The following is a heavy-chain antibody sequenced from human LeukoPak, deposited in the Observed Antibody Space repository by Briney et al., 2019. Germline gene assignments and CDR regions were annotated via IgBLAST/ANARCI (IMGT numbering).Heavy chain of an antibody. Sequence: GGSLRLSCVASGFTVSSNYMSWVRQAPGKGLEWVSVIYNDGSSYHADSVKGRFTISRDNSKNTLYLQMDSLRAEDTAVYYCARDRPFGGVLDFDYWGQGTLVTVSS. CDR3: ARDRPFGGVLDFDY. J-gene: IGHJ4*02. D-gene: IGHD3-16*01. CDR2: IYNDGSS. CDR1: GFTVSSNY. V-gene: IGHV3-66*01.